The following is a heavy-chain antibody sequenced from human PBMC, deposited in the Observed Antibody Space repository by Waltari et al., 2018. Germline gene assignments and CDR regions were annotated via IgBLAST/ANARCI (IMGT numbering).Heavy chain of an antibody. CDR1: GYSFTSYW. D-gene: IGHD6-19*01. V-gene: IGHV5-51*01. J-gene: IGHJ4*02. CDR3: ARQGYSSGWYEVDY. Sequence: EVQLVQSGAEVKKPGESLKISCKGSGYSFTSYWIGWVRQMPGKGLEWLGNSYPGDADTRYGPSVQCQVTISADKSISTAYLQWSSLKASDTAMYYCARQGYSSGWYEVDYWGQGTLVTVSS. CDR2: SYPGDADT.